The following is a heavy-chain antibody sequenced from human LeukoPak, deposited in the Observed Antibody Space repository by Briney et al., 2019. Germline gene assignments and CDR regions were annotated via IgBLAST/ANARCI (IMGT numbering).Heavy chain of an antibody. CDR3: ASGYSSDYGGNAY. CDR1: GFTFSSYW. D-gene: IGHD4-23*01. V-gene: IGHV3-74*01. Sequence: GGSLRLSCAASGFTFSSYWMHWVRQAPGKGLVWVSRINSDESTINYADSVKGRFTISRDNAENTLYLQMNSLRAEDTAVYYCASGYSSDYGGNAYWGQGTLVTVSS. CDR2: INSDESTI. J-gene: IGHJ4*02.